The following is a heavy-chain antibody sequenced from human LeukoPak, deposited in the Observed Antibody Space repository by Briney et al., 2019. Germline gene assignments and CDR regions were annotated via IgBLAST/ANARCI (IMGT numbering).Heavy chain of an antibody. V-gene: IGHV4-30-2*01. CDR1: GGSISSGGYY. CDR2: IYHSGST. Sequence: SETLSLTCTVSGGSISSGGYYWSWIRQPPGKGLEWIGYIYHSGSTYYNPSLKSRVIISVDRSKNQFSLKLSSVTAADTAVYYCARVSSIEGDYYYFDYWGQGTLVTVSS. D-gene: IGHD2/OR15-2a*01. CDR3: ARVSSIEGDYYYFDY. J-gene: IGHJ4*02.